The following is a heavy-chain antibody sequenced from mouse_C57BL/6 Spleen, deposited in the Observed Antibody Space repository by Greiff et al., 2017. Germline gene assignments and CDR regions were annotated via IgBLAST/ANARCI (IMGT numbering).Heavy chain of an antibody. D-gene: IGHD2-5*01. J-gene: IGHJ2*01. Sequence: QVQLQQPGAELVRPGSSVKLSCKASGYTFTSYWMAWVKQRPGPGLEWLGNISPSDSETHYHHKFKDKATLTVDKSSSTAYMQLSSLTSEDSAVYYCARGSNYGWYFDYWGQGTTLTVSS. CDR1: GYTFTSYW. V-gene: IGHV1-61*01. CDR3: ARGSNYGWYFDY. CDR2: ISPSDSET.